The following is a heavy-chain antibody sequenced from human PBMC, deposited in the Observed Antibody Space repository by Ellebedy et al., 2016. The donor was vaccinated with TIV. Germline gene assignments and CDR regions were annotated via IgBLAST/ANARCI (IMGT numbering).Heavy chain of an antibody. V-gene: IGHV3-66*01. J-gene: IGHJ6*02. CDR3: ARGITVADSRGFFYYYGLDV. D-gene: IGHD6-19*01. CDR2: IYSDGST. Sequence: GESLKISCAASGFTVSGNYMSWVRQAPGKSLEWVSVIYSDGSTFYAASVKGRLAISRDSSKNTLYLQMSSLIAEDTAVYYCARGITVADSRGFFYYYGLDVWGQGTTVTVFS. CDR1: GFTVSGNY.